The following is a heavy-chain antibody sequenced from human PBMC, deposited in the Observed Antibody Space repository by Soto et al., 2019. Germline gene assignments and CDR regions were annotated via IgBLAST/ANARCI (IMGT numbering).Heavy chain of an antibody. V-gene: IGHV6-1*01. J-gene: IGHJ6*02. D-gene: IGHD2-15*01. CDR1: GDSVSSDSAA. Sequence: SQTLSLTCAISGDSVSSDSAAWNWIRQSPSRGLEWLGRAYYRSKWFDGYALSVKSRITITPDTSRNQLSLQLNSVTPEDTAVYYCARVRYCRGGSCCYGMDVWGQGTTVTVSS. CDR3: ARVRYCRGGSCCYGMDV. CDR2: AYYRSKWFD.